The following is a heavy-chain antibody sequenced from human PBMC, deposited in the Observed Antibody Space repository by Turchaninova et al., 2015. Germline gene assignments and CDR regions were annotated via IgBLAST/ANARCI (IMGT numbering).Heavy chain of an antibody. D-gene: IGHD2-21*02. CDR2: ISHSGST. CDR1: GTSLRGYS. J-gene: IGHJ3*02. CDR3: ARVGNCGGDCYAFDI. Sequence: QVHPQQWGAGLLKPSETLSPTSPAHGTSLRGYSWKWIRQPPGKGLELIGDISHSGSTKYRPSLKSRVTILKDTSKNQVSLKLSSVTAADTAVYYCARVGNCGGDCYAFDIWGQGTMVTVSS. V-gene: IGHV4-34*01.